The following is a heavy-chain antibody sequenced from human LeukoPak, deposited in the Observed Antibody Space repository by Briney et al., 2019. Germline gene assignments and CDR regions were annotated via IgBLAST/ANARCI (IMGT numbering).Heavy chain of an antibody. V-gene: IGHV3-9*01. J-gene: IGHJ3*02. CDR3: AKGEMATPRGAFDI. D-gene: IGHD5-24*01. CDR1: GFTFSSYW. Sequence: GGSLRLSCAASGFTFSSYWMSWVRQAPGKGLEWVSGISWNSGSIGYADSVKGRFTISRDNAKNSLYLQMNSLRAEDTALYYCAKGEMATPRGAFDIWGQGTMVTVSS. CDR2: ISWNSGSI.